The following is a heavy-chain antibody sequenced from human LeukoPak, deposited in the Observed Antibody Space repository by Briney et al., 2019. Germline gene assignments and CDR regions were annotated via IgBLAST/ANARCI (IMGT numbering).Heavy chain of an antibody. V-gene: IGHV3-30-3*01. Sequence: TGGSLRLSCAASGFTFSSYAMHWVRQAPGKGLEWVAVISYDGSNKYYADSVKGRFTISRDNSKNTLYLQMNSLRAEDTAVYYCAREDIFDYWGQGTLVTVSS. CDR2: ISYDGSNK. CDR1: GFTFSSYA. CDR3: AREDIFDY. J-gene: IGHJ4*02.